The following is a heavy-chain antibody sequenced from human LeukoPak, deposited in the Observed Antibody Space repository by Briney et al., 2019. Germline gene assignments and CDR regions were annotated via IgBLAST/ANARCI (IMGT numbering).Heavy chain of an antibody. CDR2: ISYDGSNK. CDR1: GFTFSSYA. CDR3: ARDWWGLEWFGELRVDY. J-gene: IGHJ4*02. D-gene: IGHD3-10*01. V-gene: IGHV3-30-3*01. Sequence: GGSLRLSCAASGFTFSSYAMHWVRQAPGKGLEWVAVISYDGSNKYYADSVKGRFTISRDNSKNTLYLQMNSLRAEDTAVYYCARDWWGLEWFGELRVDYWGQGTLVTVSS.